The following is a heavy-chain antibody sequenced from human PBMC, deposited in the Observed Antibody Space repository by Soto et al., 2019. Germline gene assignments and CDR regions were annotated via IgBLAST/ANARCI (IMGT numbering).Heavy chain of an antibody. J-gene: IGHJ4*02. D-gene: IGHD3-10*01. Sequence: QVQLVQSGAEVKKPGASVKVSCKASGYTFTSYYMHWVRQAPGQGLEWMGIINPSGGSTSYAQKFQGRVTMTRDTSTSTVYMELSSLRSEDTAVYYCPRARFGDTFFDYWGQGPLVTVSS. V-gene: IGHV1-46*03. CDR2: INPSGGST. CDR3: PRARFGDTFFDY. CDR1: GYTFTSYY.